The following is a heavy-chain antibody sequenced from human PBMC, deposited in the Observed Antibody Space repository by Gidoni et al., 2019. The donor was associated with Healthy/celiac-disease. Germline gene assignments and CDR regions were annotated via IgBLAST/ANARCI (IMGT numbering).Heavy chain of an antibody. CDR2: IYYSGST. Sequence: QLQLQASGPGLVTPSETLSLTCTVSGGSISSSSYYRGWIRQPPGKGLEWIGSIYYSGSTYYNPSLKSRVTISVDTSKNQFSLKLSSVTAADTAVYYCARDVGGRYYDILTGTGDYFDYWGQGTLVTVSS. CDR3: ARDVGGRYYDILTGTGDYFDY. J-gene: IGHJ4*02. D-gene: IGHD3-9*01. V-gene: IGHV4-39*07. CDR1: GGSISSSSYY.